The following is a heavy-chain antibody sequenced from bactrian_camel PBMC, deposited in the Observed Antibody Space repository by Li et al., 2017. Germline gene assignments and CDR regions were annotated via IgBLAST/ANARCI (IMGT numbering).Heavy chain of an antibody. V-gene: IGHV3S31*01. CDR1: EFTTRDTC. J-gene: IGHJ4*01. CDR3: AAGPRRGREYCSTQEDSYDS. D-gene: IGHD3*01. CDR2: VYLGSDGG. Sequence: VQLVESGGGSVQAGGSLRLTCAASEFTTRDTCMGWFRQVPGQARESVASVYLGSDGGDVPTYADSVEGRFTISLDRDEKTIYLELNSLKPEDTATYYCAAGPRRGREYCSTQEDSYDSWGQGTQVTVS.